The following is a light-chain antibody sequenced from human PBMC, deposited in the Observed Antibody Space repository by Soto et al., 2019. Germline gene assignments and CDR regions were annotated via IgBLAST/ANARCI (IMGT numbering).Light chain of an antibody. CDR2: GAS. CDR1: QSVSTN. V-gene: IGKV3-15*01. Sequence: EIVMAQSKGVLPVGPGERATISCRASQSVSTNFAWYQQKPGQAPRLLIYGASTRATAVPARFTASGSGTEFTLTISGLQSEDFALCYCQQYNIWPLYTVGQGTRLDIK. CDR3: QQYNIWPLYT. J-gene: IGKJ2*01.